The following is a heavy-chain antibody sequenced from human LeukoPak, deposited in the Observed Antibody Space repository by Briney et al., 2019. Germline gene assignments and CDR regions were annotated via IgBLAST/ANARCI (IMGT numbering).Heavy chain of an antibody. D-gene: IGHD3-10*01. CDR2: IRYDGSSK. CDR1: GFTFSNYV. Sequence: GGSLRPSCAASGFTFSNYVIHWVRQAPGKGLEWVSLIRYDGSSKYYADSVRGRVTISRDNSKNTLYLQMNSLRAEDTAVYYCARYSGXXGXDYWGQXXXVXXSS. J-gene: IGHJ4*02. CDR3: ARYSGXXGXDY. V-gene: IGHV3-30*02.